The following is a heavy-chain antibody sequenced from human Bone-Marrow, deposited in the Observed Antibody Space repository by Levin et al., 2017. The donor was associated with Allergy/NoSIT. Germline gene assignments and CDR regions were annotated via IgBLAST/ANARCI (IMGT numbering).Heavy chain of an antibody. CDR3: ARRGWIQHAGIDY. CDR2: LYYTGSA. CDR1: GGSISSGGYF. J-gene: IGHJ4*02. D-gene: IGHD5-18*01. Sequence: PSETLSLTCTVSGGSISSGGYFWGWIRQPPGTGLEWIGSLYYTGSANYNPSLQSRVTISLDMSKNQFSLNLSSVTAADTAVYYCARRGWIQHAGIDYWGQGTLVTVSS. V-gene: IGHV4-39*01.